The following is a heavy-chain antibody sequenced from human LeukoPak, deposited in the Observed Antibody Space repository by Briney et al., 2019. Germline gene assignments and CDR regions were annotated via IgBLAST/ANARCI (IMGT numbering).Heavy chain of an antibody. J-gene: IGHJ6*02. CDR2: IYSGGST. Sequence: GGSLRLSCAASGFTVSSNYMSWARQAPGKGLEWVSVIYSGGSTYYADSVKGRFTISRDNSKNTLYLQMNSLRAEDTAVYYCARDRVIAVAGTIDYYYGMDVWGQGTTVTVSS. CDR3: ARDRVIAVAGTIDYYYGMDV. CDR1: GFTVSSNY. V-gene: IGHV3-53*01. D-gene: IGHD6-19*01.